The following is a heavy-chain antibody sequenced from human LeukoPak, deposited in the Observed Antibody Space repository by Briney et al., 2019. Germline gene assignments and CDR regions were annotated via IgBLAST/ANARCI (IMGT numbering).Heavy chain of an antibody. Sequence: PSETLSLTCTVSGGSISSYYWSWIRQHPGKGLEWIGYIYYSGSTYYNPSLKSRVTISVDTSKNQFSLKLSSVTAADTAVYYCARDSIAVAGIDYWGQGTLVTVSS. D-gene: IGHD6-19*01. J-gene: IGHJ4*02. CDR2: IYYSGST. CDR1: GGSISSYY. CDR3: ARDSIAVAGIDY. V-gene: IGHV4-59*06.